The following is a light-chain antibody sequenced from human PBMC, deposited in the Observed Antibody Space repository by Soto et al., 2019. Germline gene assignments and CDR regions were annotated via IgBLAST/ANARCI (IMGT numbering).Light chain of an antibody. J-gene: IGLJ2*01. CDR1: ISDVGGYNY. V-gene: IGLV2-14*01. CDR3: SSYTSSSTPVV. CDR2: DVS. Sequence: QYVLTQPASVSGSPGQSITIYCTGTISDVGGYNYVSWYQQHPVKSPKLMSYDVSNRPSGVSNRFSGSKSGNTASLPISGLQAEDEPDYYCSSYTSSSTPVVFGGGTKVTVL.